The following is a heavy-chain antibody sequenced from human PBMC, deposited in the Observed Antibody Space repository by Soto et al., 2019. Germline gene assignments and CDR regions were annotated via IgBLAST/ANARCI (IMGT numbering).Heavy chain of an antibody. V-gene: IGHV4-59*01. D-gene: IGHD6-13*01. CDR1: GGCICRSLL. CDR2: IYYSGST. Sequence: TLVNLSLTRAVFGGCICRSLLWHLLRQPPGKGLEWIGYIYYSGSTNYNPSLKSRVTISVDTSKNQFSLKLTSVTAADTAVYYCARASIAAVPFDYWGQGTLVTVSS. J-gene: IGHJ4*02. CDR3: ARASIAAVPFDY.